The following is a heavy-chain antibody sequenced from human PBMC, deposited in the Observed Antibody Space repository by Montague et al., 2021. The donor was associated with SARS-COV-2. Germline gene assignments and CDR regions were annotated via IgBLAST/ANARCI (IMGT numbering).Heavy chain of an antibody. CDR2: IYATGSA. Sequence: TLSLTCTVSGGSVSSRCHFWSWLRQPAGKGLEWIGHIYATGSAKYNPSLQSRVTISVDTSNNQFSLRLNSVTAADTAVYYCTRVVVVVPASPAPTFFDPWGQGILVTVSS. CDR1: GGSVSSRCHF. D-gene: IGHD2-15*01. J-gene: IGHJ5*02. CDR3: TRVVVVVPASPAPTFFDP. V-gene: IGHV4-61*09.